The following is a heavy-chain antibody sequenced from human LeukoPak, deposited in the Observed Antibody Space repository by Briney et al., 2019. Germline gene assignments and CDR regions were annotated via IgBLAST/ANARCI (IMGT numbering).Heavy chain of an antibody. CDR2: INSDGSGT. CDR1: GFTFSSYW. CDR3: ARRYCSSTSCHTDYYYYYMDV. D-gene: IGHD2-2*01. V-gene: IGHV3-74*01. Sequence: GGSLRLSCAASGFTFSSYWMHWVRQAPGKGLVWVSRINSDGSGTSYADSVKGRFTISRDNAKNTLYLQMNSLRAEDTAVYYCARRYCSSTSCHTDYYYYYMDVWGKGTTVTVSS. J-gene: IGHJ6*03.